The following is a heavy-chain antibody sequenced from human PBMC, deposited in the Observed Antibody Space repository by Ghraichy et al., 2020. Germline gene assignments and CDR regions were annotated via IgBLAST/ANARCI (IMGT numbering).Heavy chain of an antibody. V-gene: IGHV3-53*01. CDR2: IYSGGTT. Sequence: GGSLRLSCAASGFTVSGYYMSWVRQAPGKGLEWVSVIYSGGTTYYADSVKGRFTISRDNSKNTLYLQMNTLSAEDPAVYYCARGNWYFDLWGRGTLVTVSS. J-gene: IGHJ2*01. D-gene: IGHD1-1*01. CDR1: GFTVSGYY. CDR3: ARGNWYFDL.